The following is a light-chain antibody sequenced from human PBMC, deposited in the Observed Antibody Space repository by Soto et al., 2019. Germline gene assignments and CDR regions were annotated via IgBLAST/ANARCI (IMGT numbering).Light chain of an antibody. Sequence: DIQMTQSTSTLSASVGDRVTITCRASQSISSWLAWYQHKPGKAPKLLISDAYSLESGVPSRFSGSESGTEFTLTINSLQPDDFATYYCQQYNSYPWTFGQGTKVEIK. V-gene: IGKV1-5*01. J-gene: IGKJ1*01. CDR1: QSISSW. CDR2: DAY. CDR3: QQYNSYPWT.